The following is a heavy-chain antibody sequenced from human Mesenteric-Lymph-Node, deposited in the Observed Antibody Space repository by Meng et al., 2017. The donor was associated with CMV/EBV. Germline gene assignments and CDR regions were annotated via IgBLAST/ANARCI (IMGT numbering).Heavy chain of an antibody. CDR3: ARQWLVRWYFDY. D-gene: IGHD6-19*01. CDR1: GYTFTIYG. V-gene: IGHV1-18*01. J-gene: IGHJ4*02. CDR2: ISAYNGNT. Sequence: SCKASGYTFTIYGISWVRQAPGQGLEWMGWISAYNGNTNYAQKLQGRVTMTTDTSTSTAYMELRSLRSDDTAVYYCARQWLVRWYFDYWGQGTLVTVSS.